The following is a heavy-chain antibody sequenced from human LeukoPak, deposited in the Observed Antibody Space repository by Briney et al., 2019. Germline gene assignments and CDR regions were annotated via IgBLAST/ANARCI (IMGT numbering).Heavy chain of an antibody. V-gene: IGHV1-8*02. CDR2: MNPNSGNT. D-gene: IGHD2-2*01. J-gene: IGHJ4*02. CDR1: GYTFTSYG. Sequence: GASVKVSCKASGYTFTSYGINWVRQATGQGLEWMGWMNPNSGNTGYAQKFQGRVTMTRNTSISTAYMELSSLRSEDTAVYYCARAIVVVPAAGPWGQGTLVTVSS. CDR3: ARAIVVVPAAGP.